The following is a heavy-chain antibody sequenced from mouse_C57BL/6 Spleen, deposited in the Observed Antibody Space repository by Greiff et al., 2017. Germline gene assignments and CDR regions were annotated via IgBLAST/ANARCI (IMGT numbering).Heavy chain of an antibody. V-gene: IGHV2-2*01. Sequence: VQRVESGPGLVQPSQSLSITCTVSGFSLTSYGVHWVRQSPGKGLEWLGVIWSGGSTDYNAAFISRLSISKDNSKSQVFFKMNSLQADDTAIYYCARTGIQILYYYAMDYWGQGTSVTVSS. CDR2: IWSGGST. D-gene: IGHD4-1*01. CDR1: GFSLTSYG. J-gene: IGHJ4*01. CDR3: ARTGIQILYYYAMDY.